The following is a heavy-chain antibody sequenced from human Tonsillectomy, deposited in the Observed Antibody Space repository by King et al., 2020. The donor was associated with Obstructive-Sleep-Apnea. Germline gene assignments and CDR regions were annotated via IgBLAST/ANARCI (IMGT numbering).Heavy chain of an antibody. Sequence: VQLVESGAEVKKPGASVKVSCKASGYTFTTYSMHWVRQAPGQGLEGMGIITPSGGSTSYAQKYQDRVTMTRDTSTSTVYMGLSNLRLEDTAVYSCAGVGYSYGWFYFDYWGQGTLVTVSS. CDR3: AGVGYSYGWFYFDY. CDR1: GYTFTTYS. J-gene: IGHJ4*02. CDR2: ITPSGGST. V-gene: IGHV1-46*01. D-gene: IGHD5-18*01.